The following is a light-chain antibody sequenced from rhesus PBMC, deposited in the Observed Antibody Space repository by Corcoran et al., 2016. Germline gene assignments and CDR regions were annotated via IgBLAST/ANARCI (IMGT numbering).Light chain of an antibody. CDR3: QQDSSPPFT. V-gene: IGKV1-94*01. J-gene: IGKJ3*01. Sequence: DIQMSQSPSSLSASVGDRVTVSCRASQDVYKDFNWFQQKPGKAPTLLIFSATRLRAGVSSRFRAGGSGTDFTLTNSSLQPEDVATYYCQQDSSPPFTFGPGTKLDIK. CDR2: SAT. CDR1: QDVYKD.